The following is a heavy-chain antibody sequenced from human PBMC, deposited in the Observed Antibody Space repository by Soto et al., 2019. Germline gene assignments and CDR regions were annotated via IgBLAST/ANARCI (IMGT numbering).Heavy chain of an antibody. D-gene: IGHD6-19*01. V-gene: IGHV3-72*01. CDR2: FGRKAKSYTT. Sequence: EVQLVETGGGLVQPGGSLRLSCAASGLIFSDYHMDWVRQAPGRGWGGVGGFGRKAKSYTTEYAASVKGRFTISRDDSKNSLYLQMNSLKSEDTAVYYCAMLGGWSGGSSGMDVWGQGTTVTVSS. CDR3: AMLGGWSGGSSGMDV. CDR1: GLIFSDYH. J-gene: IGHJ6*02.